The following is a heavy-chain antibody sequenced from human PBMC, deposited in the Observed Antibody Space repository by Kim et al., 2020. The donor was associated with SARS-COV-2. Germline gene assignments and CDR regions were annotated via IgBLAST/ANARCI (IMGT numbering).Heavy chain of an antibody. CDR3: ARSRSWQPHDAFDI. CDR1: GFTVSFNY. D-gene: IGHD6-13*01. V-gene: IGHV3-53*01. Sequence: GSLRLSCAASGFTVSFNYMSWVRQAPGKGLEWVSVIYNDGTTHYADSVEGRFIISRDNSKNTLYLQMNSLRAEDTAVYYCARSRSWQPHDAFDIWGQGKMVTVSS. CDR2: IYNDGTT. J-gene: IGHJ3*02.